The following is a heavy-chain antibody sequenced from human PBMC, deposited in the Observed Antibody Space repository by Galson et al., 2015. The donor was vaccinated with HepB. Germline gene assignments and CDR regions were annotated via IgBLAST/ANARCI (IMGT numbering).Heavy chain of an antibody. CDR2: ISSSSSYI. Sequence: SLRLSCAASGFTFSSYSMNWVRQAPGKGLEWVSSISSSSSYIYYADSVKGRFTISRDNAKNSLYLQMNSLRAEDTAVYYCARDSPSSKWLQRSEDAFDIWGQGTMVTVSS. CDR1: GFTFSSYS. CDR3: ARDSPSSKWLQRSEDAFDI. V-gene: IGHV3-21*01. J-gene: IGHJ3*02. D-gene: IGHD5-12*01.